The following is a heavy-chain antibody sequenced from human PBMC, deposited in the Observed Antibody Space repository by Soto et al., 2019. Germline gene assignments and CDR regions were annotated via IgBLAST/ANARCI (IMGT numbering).Heavy chain of an antibody. CDR1: GVSLSDSY. D-gene: IGHD7-27*01. Sequence: QVQLQESGPGLVKPSETLSLTYTVSGVSLSDSYWSWIRQPAGKGLEWIGRFFPSGSTNFNPSLKSRVIMSVDTSKNQFSLRLTSVTAADTAVYYCAREAPWGTSQFDFWGHGTLVTVSS. J-gene: IGHJ4*01. CDR2: FFPSGST. CDR3: AREAPWGTSQFDF. V-gene: IGHV4-4*07.